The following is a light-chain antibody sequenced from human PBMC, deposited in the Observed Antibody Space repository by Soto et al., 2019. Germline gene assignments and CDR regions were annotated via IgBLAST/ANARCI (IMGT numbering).Light chain of an antibody. J-gene: IGKJ1*01. V-gene: IGKV3D-20*01. CDR3: QQYGNSLWT. CDR2: DAS. Sequence: EIVLTQSPGTLSLSPGERATLSCRASQSVSSYLAWYQQKPGLAPRLLIYDASSRATGIPDRFSGSGSGTDFTLTISRLEPEDFAVYYCQQYGNSLWTFGQGTKVDIK. CDR1: QSVSSY.